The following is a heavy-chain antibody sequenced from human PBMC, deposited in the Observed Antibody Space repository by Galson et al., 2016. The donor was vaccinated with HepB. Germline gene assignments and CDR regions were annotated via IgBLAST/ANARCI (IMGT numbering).Heavy chain of an antibody. D-gene: IGHD4-17*01. J-gene: IGHJ6*02. Sequence: SLRLSCAASGFSFSTYSMNWDRQAPGKGLEWVAYISGSGMTIIYVDSVRGRFSISRDNARKSLHLRLNRLRAEDTAVYYCARDRRVVSSAYGDNVRYDYSGRDVWGQGTTVTVSS. CDR1: GFSFSTYS. CDR3: ARDRRVVSSAYGDNVRYDYSGRDV. CDR2: ISGSGMTI. V-gene: IGHV3-48*01.